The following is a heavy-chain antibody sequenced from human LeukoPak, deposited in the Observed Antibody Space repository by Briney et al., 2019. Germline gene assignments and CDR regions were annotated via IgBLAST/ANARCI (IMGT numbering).Heavy chain of an antibody. V-gene: IGHV4-39*01. D-gene: IGHD3-9*01. J-gene: IGHJ3*02. CDR1: GGSITSSSYY. CDR3: ARHKRYFDWLGSKGAFDI. CDR2: INHSGST. Sequence: SETLSLTCTVSGGSITSSSYYWGWIRQPPGKGLEWIGEINHSGSTNYNPSLKSRVTISVDTSKNQFSLKLSSVTAADTAVYYCARHKRYFDWLGSKGAFDIWGQGTMVTVSS.